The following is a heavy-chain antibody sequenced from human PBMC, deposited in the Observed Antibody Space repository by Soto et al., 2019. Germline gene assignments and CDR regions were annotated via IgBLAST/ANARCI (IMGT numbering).Heavy chain of an antibody. J-gene: IGHJ6*02. CDR1: GGSISSGDYY. Sequence: SETLSLTCTVSGGSISSGDYYWSWIRQPPGKGLEWIGYIYYSGSTYYNPSLKSRVTISVDTSKNQFSLKLSSVTAADTAVYYCASAARGYYYYGMDVWGQGTTVTVSS. V-gene: IGHV4-30-4*01. D-gene: IGHD6-6*01. CDR3: ASAARGYYYYGMDV. CDR2: IYYSGST.